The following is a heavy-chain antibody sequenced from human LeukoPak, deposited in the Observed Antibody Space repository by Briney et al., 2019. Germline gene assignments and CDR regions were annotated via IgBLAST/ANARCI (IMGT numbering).Heavy chain of an antibody. CDR2: INPSGGST. CDR1: GYTFTNYY. V-gene: IGHV1-46*01. Sequence: ASVTVSCTASGYTFTNYYMHWVRQAPGQGLEWMGIINPSGGSTSYAQKFQGRVTMTRDTSTSTVYMELSSLRSEDTAVYYCARDRDTAMAMYYFDYWGQGTLVTVSS. CDR3: ARDRDTAMAMYYFDY. D-gene: IGHD5-18*01. J-gene: IGHJ4*02.